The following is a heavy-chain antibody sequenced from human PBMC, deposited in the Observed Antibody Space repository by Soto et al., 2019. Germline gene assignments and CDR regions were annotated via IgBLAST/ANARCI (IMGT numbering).Heavy chain of an antibody. CDR2: LWSAGLT. J-gene: IGHJ5*02. Sequence: LRLSCAASVFTVSSNYMTWVRQAPGKGLEWVSILWSAGLTYYADSVKGRFTISRDNSKNTLYLQMNSLRAEDSAVYYCARELPPDLWGQGTLVTVSS. CDR1: VFTVSSNY. V-gene: IGHV3-53*01. D-gene: IGHD2-15*01. CDR3: ARELPPDL.